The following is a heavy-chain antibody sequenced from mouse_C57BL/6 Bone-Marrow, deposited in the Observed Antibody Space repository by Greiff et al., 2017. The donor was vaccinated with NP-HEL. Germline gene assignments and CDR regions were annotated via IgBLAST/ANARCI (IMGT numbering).Heavy chain of an antibody. Sequence: VQLQQSGAELVRPGASVKLSCTASGFNIKDDYMHWVKQRPEQGLEWIGWIDPENGDTEYVSKFQGKATITADTSSNTAYLQLSSLTSEDTAVYYCTTNYDEASWFAYWGQGTLVTVSA. V-gene: IGHV14-4*01. J-gene: IGHJ3*01. D-gene: IGHD2-4*01. CDR3: TTNYDEASWFAY. CDR2: IDPENGDT. CDR1: GFNIKDDY.